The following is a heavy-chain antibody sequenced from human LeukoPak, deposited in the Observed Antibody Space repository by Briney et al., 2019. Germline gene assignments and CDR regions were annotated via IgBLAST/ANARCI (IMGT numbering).Heavy chain of an antibody. CDR1: GFTFRSYS. V-gene: IGHV3-30-3*01. CDR2: ISYDGSNE. CDR3: ARSPRTGAFDI. J-gene: IGHJ3*02. Sequence: GRSLRLFCASSGFTFRSYSMLWVRQASGKGLGWVTVISYDGSNEYYAESGKSRFTISRDNSKNTLYLQMNRLRAEDTAVYYCARSPRTGAFDIWGQGTMVTVSS.